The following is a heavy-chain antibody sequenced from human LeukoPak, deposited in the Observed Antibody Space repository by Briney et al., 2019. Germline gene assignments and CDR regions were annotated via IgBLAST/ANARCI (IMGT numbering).Heavy chain of an antibody. J-gene: IGHJ4*02. D-gene: IGHD6-19*01. CDR3: ALLAVASDFDY. V-gene: IGHV3-48*03. Sequence: PGGSLRLSCAVSGFPFSIYEMNWVRQAPGKGLEWVSNIGSSGTTIYYADSVKGRFSISRDNAKSSLYLQMNSLRVEDTAVYYCALLAVASDFDYWGQGALVNVSS. CDR1: GFPFSIYE. CDR2: IGSSGTTI.